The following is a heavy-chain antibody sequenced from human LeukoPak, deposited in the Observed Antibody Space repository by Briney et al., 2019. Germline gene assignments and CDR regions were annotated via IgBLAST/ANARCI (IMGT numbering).Heavy chain of an antibody. D-gene: IGHD2-8*01. CDR1: GFTFSSYG. J-gene: IGHJ6*04. Sequence: PGRSLRLSCAAPGFTFSSYGMHWVRQAPGKGLEWVAVIWYDGSNKYYADSVKGRFTISRDNSKNTLYLQMNSLRAEDTAVYYCARGMAGLYGMDVWGKGTTVTVSS. CDR3: ARGMAGLYGMDV. V-gene: IGHV3-33*01. CDR2: IWYDGSNK.